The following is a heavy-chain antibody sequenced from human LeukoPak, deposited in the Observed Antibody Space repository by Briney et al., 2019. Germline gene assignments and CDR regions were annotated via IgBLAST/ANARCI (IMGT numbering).Heavy chain of an antibody. CDR3: AIPYSSGWLYFQH. CDR1: GFTFSSYA. Sequence: GGSLRLSCAASGFTFSSYAMSWVRQASGKGLEWVSAISGSGGSTYYADSVKGRFTISRDNSKNTLYLQMNSLRAEDTAVYYCAIPYSSGWLYFQHWGQGTLVTASS. D-gene: IGHD6-19*01. V-gene: IGHV3-23*01. J-gene: IGHJ1*01. CDR2: ISGSGGST.